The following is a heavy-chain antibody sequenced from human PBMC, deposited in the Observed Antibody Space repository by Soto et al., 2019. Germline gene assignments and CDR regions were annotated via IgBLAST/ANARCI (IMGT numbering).Heavy chain of an antibody. CDR1: GFTFSSYA. V-gene: IGHV3-23*01. CDR2: ISGSGGST. Sequence: PGGSVRLSCAASGFTFSSYAMSWVRQAPGKGLEWVSAISGSGGSTYYADSVKGRFTISRDNSKNTLYLQMNSLRAEDTAVYYCARGEVATIMPYFDYWGQGTLVTVSS. CDR3: ARGEVATIMPYFDY. J-gene: IGHJ4*02. D-gene: IGHD5-12*01.